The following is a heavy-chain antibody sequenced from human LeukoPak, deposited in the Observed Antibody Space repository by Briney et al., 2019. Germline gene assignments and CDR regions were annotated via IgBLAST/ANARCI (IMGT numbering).Heavy chain of an antibody. CDR3: ARPRYSSGWS. V-gene: IGHV3-74*01. J-gene: IGHJ5*02. CDR2: INSDGSST. Sequence: GGSLRHSSAASGFTFSSYEMNWVRQAPGKGLVWVSRINSDGSSTSYADSVKGRFTISRDNAKNTLYLQMNSLRAEDTAVYYCARPRYSSGWSWGQGTLVTVSS. D-gene: IGHD6-19*01. CDR1: GFTFSSYE.